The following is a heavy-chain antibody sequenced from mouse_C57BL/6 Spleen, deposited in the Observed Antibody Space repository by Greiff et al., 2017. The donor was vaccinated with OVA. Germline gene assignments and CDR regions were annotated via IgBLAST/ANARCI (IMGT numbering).Heavy chain of an antibody. CDR2: FYPGSGSI. D-gene: IGHD1-1*01. CDR3: ARHEDRAFITTVYFDY. V-gene: IGHV1-62-2*01. J-gene: IGHJ2*01. CDR1: GYTFTEYT. Sequence: VQLQQSGAELVKPGASVKLSCKASGYTFTEYTIHWVKQRSGQGLEWIGWFYPGSGSIKYNEKFKDKATLTADKSSSTVYMELSSLTSEDSAVYVCARHEDRAFITTVYFDYWGQGTTLTVSS.